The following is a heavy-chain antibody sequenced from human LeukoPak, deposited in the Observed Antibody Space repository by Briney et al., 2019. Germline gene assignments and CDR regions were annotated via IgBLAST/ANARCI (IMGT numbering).Heavy chain of an antibody. CDR3: ATTYSGSTSD. J-gene: IGHJ4*02. V-gene: IGHV3-23*01. Sequence: GGSLRLSCGASGLSLSNAWMNWVRQAPGKGLEWVSAISGSGGSTYYADSVKGRFTISRDNSKNTLYLQMNSLRAEDTAVYYCATTYSGSTSDWGQGTLVTVSS. CDR2: ISGSGGST. CDR1: GLSLSNAW. D-gene: IGHD1-26*01.